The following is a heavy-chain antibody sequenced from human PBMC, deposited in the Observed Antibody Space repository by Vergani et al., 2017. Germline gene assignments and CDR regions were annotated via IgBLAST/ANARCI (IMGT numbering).Heavy chain of an antibody. CDR1: GYTFTSYA. J-gene: IGHJ3*02. V-gene: IGHV1-3*01. CDR3: AHPQYYYDSSGYYLAAFDI. D-gene: IGHD3-22*01. CDR2: INAGNGNT. Sequence: QVQLVQSGAEVKKPGASVKVSCKASGYTFTSYAMHWVRQAPGQRLEWMGWINAGNGNTKYSQKFQGRVTITRDTSASTAYMELSSLRSEDTAVYYCAHPQYYYDSSGYYLAAFDIWGQGTMVTVSS.